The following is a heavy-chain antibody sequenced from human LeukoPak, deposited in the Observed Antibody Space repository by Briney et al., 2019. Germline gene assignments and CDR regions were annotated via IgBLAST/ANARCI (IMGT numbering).Heavy chain of an antibody. CDR3: ARSYSSGWYGAFDI. CDR1: GGSISSYY. V-gene: IGHV4-59*01. J-gene: IGHJ3*02. D-gene: IGHD6-19*01. Sequence: PSETLSITCTVSGGSISSYYWRWIRQLPGKGLEWIGYIYYSGSTNYNPSLKSRVTISVDTSKNQFSLKLSSVTAADTAVYYCARSYSSGWYGAFDIWGQGTMVTVSS. CDR2: IYYSGST.